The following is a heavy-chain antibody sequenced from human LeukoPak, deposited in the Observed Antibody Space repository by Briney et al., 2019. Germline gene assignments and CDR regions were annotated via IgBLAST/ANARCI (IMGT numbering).Heavy chain of an antibody. CDR1: GFTFSSYA. V-gene: IGHV3-23*01. CDR2: ISGTGGRT. Sequence: GGSLRLSCAASGFTFSSYAMSWVRQAPGKGLEWVSAISGTGGRTYYADSVKGRFTISRDNSKNTLYLQMNSLRAEDTAVYYCARAFPDFWSGPFDPWGQGTLVTVSS. CDR3: ARAFPDFWSGPFDP. J-gene: IGHJ5*02. D-gene: IGHD3-3*01.